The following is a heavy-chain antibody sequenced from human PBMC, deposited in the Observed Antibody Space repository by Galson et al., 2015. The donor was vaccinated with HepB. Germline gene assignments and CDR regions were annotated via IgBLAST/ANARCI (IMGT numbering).Heavy chain of an antibody. CDR1: GFTFSSYW. Sequence: SLRLSCAASGFTFSSYWMHWVRQAPGKGLVWVSRINSDGSSTSYADSVKGRFTISRDNAKNTLYLQMNSLRAEDTAVYYCARVPSRYCSSTSCYSPHFDYWGQGTLVTVSS. J-gene: IGHJ4*02. CDR3: ARVPSRYCSSTSCYSPHFDY. V-gene: IGHV3-74*01. CDR2: INSDGSST. D-gene: IGHD2-2*01.